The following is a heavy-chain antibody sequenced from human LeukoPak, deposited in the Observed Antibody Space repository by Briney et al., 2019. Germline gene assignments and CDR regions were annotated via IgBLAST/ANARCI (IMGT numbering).Heavy chain of an antibody. J-gene: IGHJ4*02. CDR1: GYTFTGYY. Sequence: ATVKVSCKASGYTFTGYYMHWVRQAPGQGLEWMGRVNPNSGGTNYAQKFQGRVTMTRDTSISTAYMELSRLRSDDTAVYYCARYPGRFESDYWGQGTLVTVSS. CDR2: VNPNSGGT. V-gene: IGHV1-2*06. D-gene: IGHD3-10*01. CDR3: ARYPGRFESDY.